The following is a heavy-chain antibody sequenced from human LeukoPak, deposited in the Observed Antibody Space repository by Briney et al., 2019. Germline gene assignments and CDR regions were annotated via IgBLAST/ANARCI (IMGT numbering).Heavy chain of an antibody. CDR3: ARVPHYYDSSGWGWFDP. CDR2: IRSSSSTI. V-gene: IGHV3-48*04. J-gene: IGHJ5*02. CDR1: GFTFSSYS. D-gene: IGHD3-22*01. Sequence: GGSLRLSCAASGFTFSSYSMNWVRQAPGKGLEWVSYIRSSSSTIYYADSVKGRFTISRDNAKNSLYLQMNSLRAEDTAVYYCARVPHYYDSSGWGWFDPWGQGTLVTVSS.